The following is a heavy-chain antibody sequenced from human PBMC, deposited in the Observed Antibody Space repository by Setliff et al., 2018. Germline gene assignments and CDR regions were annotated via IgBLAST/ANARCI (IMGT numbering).Heavy chain of an antibody. J-gene: IGHJ6*03. CDR3: ARHVLSTRSGGDSAYYYYYMDV. V-gene: IGHV5-51*01. CDR1: GYSFTSYW. D-gene: IGHD2-21*02. Sequence: GESLKISCKGSGYSFTSYWSGWVRQMPGKGLEWMGIIYPGDSDTRYSPSFPGQVTITADKSIGTAYLQWSSLKASDTAMYYCARHVLSTRSGGDSAYYYYYMDVWGKGTTVTVSS. CDR2: IYPGDSDT.